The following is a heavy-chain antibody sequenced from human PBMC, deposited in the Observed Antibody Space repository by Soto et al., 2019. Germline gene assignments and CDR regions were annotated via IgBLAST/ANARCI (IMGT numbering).Heavy chain of an antibody. D-gene: IGHD6-6*01. J-gene: IGHJ5*02. V-gene: IGHV4-59*01. CDR3: ARTSSIAARPGYNWFDP. CDR1: GGSISSYY. CDR2: IYYSGST. Sequence: SETLSLTCTVSGGSISSYYWSWIRQPPGKGLEWIGYIYYSGSTNYNPSLKSRVTISVDTSKNQSSLKLSSVTAADTAVYYCARTSSIAARPGYNWFDPWGQGTLVTVSS.